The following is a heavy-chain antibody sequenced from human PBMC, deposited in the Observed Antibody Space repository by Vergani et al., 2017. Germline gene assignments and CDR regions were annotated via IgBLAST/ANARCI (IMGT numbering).Heavy chain of an antibody. V-gene: IGHV3-21*06. CDR2: ISGSSSYV. CDR3: ARSGYCAHGVCYMTYYYYMDV. D-gene: IGHD2-8*01. CDR1: GFSFSSYS. J-gene: IGHJ6*03. Sequence: EVQLLESGGNLVQPGGSLRLSCAASGFSFSSYSMNWVRQAPGKGLEWVASISGSSSYVFYRDSVEGRFTITRDNAKNTLYLQMNNLRAADTAVYYCARSGYCAHGVCYMTYYYYMDVWGKGTAVTVSS.